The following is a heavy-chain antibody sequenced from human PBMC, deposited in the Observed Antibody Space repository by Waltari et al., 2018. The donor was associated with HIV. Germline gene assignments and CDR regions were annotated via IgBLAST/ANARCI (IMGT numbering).Heavy chain of an antibody. CDR1: GGSISSNYYF. D-gene: IGHD3-10*01. CDR3: ARQRGSGLWYFDL. V-gene: IGHV4-39*01. Sequence: QSQLQESDPGLVKPSETLSLTCTVSGGSISSNYYFWAWVRQHPGKGLEWIGTISHTGETTYYNPSLKIRVIISVDTSKDQSSLKLSSMTATDTAVYYCARQRGSGLWYFDLWGRGTLVSVSS. J-gene: IGHJ2*01. CDR2: ISHTGETT.